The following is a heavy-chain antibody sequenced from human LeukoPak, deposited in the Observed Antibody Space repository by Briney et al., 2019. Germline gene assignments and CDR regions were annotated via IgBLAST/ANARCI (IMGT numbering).Heavy chain of an antibody. CDR1: GGSISSGSYY. D-gene: IGHD6-19*01. V-gene: IGHV4-61*02. J-gene: IGHJ4*02. CDR2: MYTSGST. CDR3: ARTYSSGWTPG. Sequence: SETLSLTCTVSGGSISSGSYYWSWIRQPAGQGLEYIGRMYTSGSTNYNPSLKSRVTISVDTSKNQFSLKLSSVTAADTAVYYCARTYSSGWTPGWGQGTLVTVSS.